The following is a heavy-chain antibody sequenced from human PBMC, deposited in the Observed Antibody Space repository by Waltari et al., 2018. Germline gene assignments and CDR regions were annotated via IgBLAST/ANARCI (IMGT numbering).Heavy chain of an antibody. Sequence: GQGVEWMGGIIPIFGTANYAQKFQGRVTITADESTSTAYMELSSLRSEDTAVYYCARGYSGYDSHYYYYMDVWGKGTTVTVSS. D-gene: IGHD5-12*01. V-gene: IGHV1-69*01. J-gene: IGHJ6*03. CDR2: IIPIFGTA. CDR3: ARGYSGYDSHYYYYMDV.